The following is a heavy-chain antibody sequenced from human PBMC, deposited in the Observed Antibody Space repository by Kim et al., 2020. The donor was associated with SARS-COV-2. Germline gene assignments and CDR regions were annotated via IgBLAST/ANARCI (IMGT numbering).Heavy chain of an antibody. D-gene: IGHD2-8*01. J-gene: IGHJ3*01. Sequence: SVKVSCKASGGTFSSYAISWVRQAPGQGLEWMGGIIPIFGTANYAQKFQGRVTITADESTSTAYMELSSLRSEDTAVYYCAREKNGVLPQGGWGQGTMVTVSS. V-gene: IGHV1-69*13. CDR3: AREKNGVLPQGG. CDR1: GGTFSSYA. CDR2: IIPIFGTA.